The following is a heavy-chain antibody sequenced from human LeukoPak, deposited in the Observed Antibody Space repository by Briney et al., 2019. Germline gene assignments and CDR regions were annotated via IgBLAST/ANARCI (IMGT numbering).Heavy chain of an antibody. CDR3: ARESLTGDRGY. Sequence: PGGSLRLSCAASGFTVSSNYMSWVRQAPGKGLEWVSVIYSGGSTYYADSVKGRFTISRDNSKNTLYLQMNSLRAEDTAVYYCARESLTGDRGYWGQGTLVTVSS. CDR2: IYSGGST. J-gene: IGHJ4*02. CDR1: GFTVSSNY. V-gene: IGHV3-66*01. D-gene: IGHD7-27*01.